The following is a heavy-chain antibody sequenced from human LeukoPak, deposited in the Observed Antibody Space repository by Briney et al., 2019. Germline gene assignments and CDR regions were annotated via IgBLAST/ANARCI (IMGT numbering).Heavy chain of an antibody. CDR2: IKQDGSEK. D-gene: IGHD2-2*02. CDR3: AKPMGLGYCSSTSCYMWAFDY. Sequence: GGSLRLXCAASGFTFSSYWMSWVRQAPGKGLEWVANIKQDGSEKYYVDSVKGRFTISRDNSKNTLYLQMNSLRAEDTAVYYCAKPMGLGYCSSTSCYMWAFDYWGQGTLVTVSS. V-gene: IGHV3-7*01. CDR1: GFTFSSYW. J-gene: IGHJ4*02.